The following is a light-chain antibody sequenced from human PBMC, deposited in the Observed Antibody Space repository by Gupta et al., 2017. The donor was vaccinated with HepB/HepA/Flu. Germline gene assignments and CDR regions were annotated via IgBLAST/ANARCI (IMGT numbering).Light chain of an antibody. V-gene: IGKV3-11*01. Sequence: EIVLTQSPATLSLSPGERATLSCRASQSISGYLVWYQQKPGQAPRLLISDASNRATGIPARFSGSGYGTDFTLTISSREPEDFAVYYCQQRSNWPPITFGQGTLLDIK. CDR1: QSISGY. CDR3: QQRSNWPPIT. J-gene: IGKJ5*01. CDR2: DAS.